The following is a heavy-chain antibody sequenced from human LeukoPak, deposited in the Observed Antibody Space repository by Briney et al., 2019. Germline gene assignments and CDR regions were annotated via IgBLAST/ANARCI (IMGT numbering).Heavy chain of an antibody. V-gene: IGHV3-9*01. D-gene: IGHD2-15*01. CDR2: ISWNSGSI. J-gene: IGHJ3*02. CDR3: AKDLRDGGNPGSVFDI. CDR1: GFTFDDYA. Sequence: GGSLRLSCAASGFTFDDYAMHWVRQAPGKGLEWVSGISWNSGSIGYADSVKGRFTISRDNAKNSLYLQMNSLRAEDTALYYCAKDLRDGGNPGSVFDIWGQGTMVTVSS.